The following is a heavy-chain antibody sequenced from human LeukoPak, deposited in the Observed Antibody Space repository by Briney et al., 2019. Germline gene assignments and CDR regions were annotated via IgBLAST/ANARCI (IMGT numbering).Heavy chain of an antibody. CDR1: GFTFSRYA. J-gene: IGHJ4*02. Sequence: GGSERLSYAASGFTFSRYAMSWVRQAPRKGREGVAVVSGSGSSTDYADSVKGRFTISRDNSKNTLYLQMSSLSAEDTAVYYCAKMNVLTGYYSPNFDFWGQGTLVTVSS. CDR3: AKMNVLTGYYSPNFDF. V-gene: IGHV3-23*01. CDR2: VSGSGSST. D-gene: IGHD3-9*01.